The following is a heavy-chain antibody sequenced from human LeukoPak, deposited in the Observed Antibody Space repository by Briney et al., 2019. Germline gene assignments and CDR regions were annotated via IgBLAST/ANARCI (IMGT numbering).Heavy chain of an antibody. V-gene: IGHV1-69*13. J-gene: IGHJ5*02. Sequence: EASVKVSCKASGGTFSSYAISWVRQAPGQGLEWMGGIIPIFGTANYAQKFQGRVTITADESTSTAYMELSSLRSEDTAVYYCARLYYYDLWEGSNWFDPWGQGTLVTVSS. CDR2: IIPIFGTA. CDR1: GGTFSSYA. CDR3: ARLYYYDLWEGSNWFDP. D-gene: IGHD3-22*01.